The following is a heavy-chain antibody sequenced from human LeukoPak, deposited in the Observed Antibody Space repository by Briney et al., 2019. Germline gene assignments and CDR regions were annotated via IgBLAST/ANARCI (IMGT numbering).Heavy chain of an antibody. J-gene: IGHJ5*02. CDR1: GGTFSSYA. Sequence: VASVKASCKASGGTFSSYAISWVRQAPGQGLEWMGRIIPIFGTANYAQKFQGRVTITTDESTSTAYMELSSLRSEDTAVYYCARTKNSYTDINTAWFDPWGQGTLVAVSS. CDR2: IIPIFGTA. D-gene: IGHD2-15*01. CDR3: ARTKNSYTDINTAWFDP. V-gene: IGHV1-69*05.